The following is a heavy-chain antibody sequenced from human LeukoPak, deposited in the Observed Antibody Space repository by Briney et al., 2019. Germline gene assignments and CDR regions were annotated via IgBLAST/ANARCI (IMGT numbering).Heavy chain of an antibody. V-gene: IGHV1-24*01. Sequence: GASVKVSCKVSGYTLTELSMHWVRQAPGKGLEWRGGFDPEDGETIYAQKFQGRVTMTEDTSTDTAYMELSSLRSKDTAVYYCATASPNNWNANFDYWGQGTLVTVSS. CDR3: ATASPNNWNANFDY. CDR1: GYTLTELS. CDR2: FDPEDGET. J-gene: IGHJ4*02. D-gene: IGHD1-1*01.